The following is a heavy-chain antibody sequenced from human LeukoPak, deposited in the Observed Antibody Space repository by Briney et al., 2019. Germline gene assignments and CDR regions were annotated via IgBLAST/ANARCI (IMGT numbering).Heavy chain of an antibody. Sequence: GGSLGLSCAASGFTFSSYTMHWIRQAPGKGPEWVANINLDGSQKYYVDSVKGRFTISRDNAENSLYLQMNSLRAEDTALYYCARKRPNYFDYWGQGTLVTVSS. CDR2: INLDGSQK. V-gene: IGHV3-7*01. CDR1: GFTFSSYT. J-gene: IGHJ4*02. CDR3: ARKRPNYFDY.